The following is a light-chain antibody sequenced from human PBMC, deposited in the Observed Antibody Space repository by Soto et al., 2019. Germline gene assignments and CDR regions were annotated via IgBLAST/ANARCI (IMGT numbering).Light chain of an antibody. CDR2: DAS. CDR3: QQRSQWPPMT. V-gene: IGKV3-11*01. CDR1: QSISTD. Sequence: EILLTQSPVTLSLSPGQRATLSCRASQSISTDLAWYQVKPGQAPRLLIYDASSRATGVPARFSGSGSGTDFSLTISSLEPEDVAVYYCQQRSQWPPMTFGQGTRLEMK. J-gene: IGKJ5*01.